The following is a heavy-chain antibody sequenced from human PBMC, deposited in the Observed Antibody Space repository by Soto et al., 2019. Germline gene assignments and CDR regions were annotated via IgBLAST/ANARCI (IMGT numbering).Heavy chain of an antibody. D-gene: IGHD1-26*01. V-gene: IGHV3-33*01. Sequence: QVQLVESGGGVVQPGRSLRLSCAASGFTFSNYGMHWVRQAPGKGLEWVAIIWYDGSNDYYVDSVKGRFTISRANSKNTLSLQMNSLRAEDTAVYYCARDRWEFQLFYYGLDVWGQGTTVTVSS. CDR1: GFTFSNYG. CDR2: IWYDGSND. J-gene: IGHJ6*02. CDR3: ARDRWEFQLFYYGLDV.